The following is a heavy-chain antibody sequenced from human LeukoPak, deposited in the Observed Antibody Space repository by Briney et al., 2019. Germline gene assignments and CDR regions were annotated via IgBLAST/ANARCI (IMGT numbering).Heavy chain of an antibody. CDR2: INPNSGGT. Sequence: GASVKVSCKASGYTFTGYYMHWVRQAPGQGLEWMGWINPNSGGTNYAQKFQGRVTMTRDTSISTAYMELSRLRSDDTAVYYCARFRLDYYGSGAAGSDWGQGTLVTVSS. CDR1: GYTFTGYY. D-gene: IGHD3-10*01. V-gene: IGHV1-2*02. J-gene: IGHJ4*02. CDR3: ARFRLDYYGSGAAGSD.